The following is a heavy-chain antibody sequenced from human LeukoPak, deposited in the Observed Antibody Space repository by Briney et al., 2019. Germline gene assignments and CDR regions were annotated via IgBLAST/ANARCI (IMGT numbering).Heavy chain of an antibody. V-gene: IGHV4-34*01. CDR1: GGSFSGYY. J-gene: IGHJ4*02. D-gene: IGHD3-10*01. CDR2: INHSGST. CDR3: ARGPLIGSAYYYGSGSDYYFDY. Sequence: SETLSLTCAVYGGSFSGYYWSWIRQPPGKGLEWIGEINHSGSTNYNPSLKSRVNISVDTSKNQFSLKLSSVTAADTAVYYCARGPLIGSAYYYGSGSDYYFDYWGQGTLVTVSS.